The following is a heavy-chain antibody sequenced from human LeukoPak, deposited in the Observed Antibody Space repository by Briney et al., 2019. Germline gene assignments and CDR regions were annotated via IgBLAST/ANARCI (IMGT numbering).Heavy chain of an antibody. CDR3: AKDPIRGVRPYYFSY. Sequence: GGSLRLSCAESGFTFSSYGMQWVRQAPGKGVERVAFIHYDGSKKYYENSVKGRFTISRDNTKKTLCRQMNSLIAEDTAVYYCAKDPIRGVRPYYFSYWGQGTLVTVSS. CDR1: GFTFSSYG. CDR2: IHYDGSKK. J-gene: IGHJ4*02. V-gene: IGHV3-30*02. D-gene: IGHD3-10*01.